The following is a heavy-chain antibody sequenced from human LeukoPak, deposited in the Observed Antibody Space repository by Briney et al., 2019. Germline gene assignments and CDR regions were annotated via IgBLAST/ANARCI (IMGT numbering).Heavy chain of an antibody. V-gene: IGHV3-23*01. CDR2: ISGSGGST. Sequence: PGGSLRLSCAASGFTFSSYAMSWVRQAPGKGLEWVSAISGSGGSTYYADSVKGWFTISRDNSKNTLYLQMNSLRAEDTAVYYCAKDSKHIVVVTAPATWVYWGQGTLVTVSS. J-gene: IGHJ4*02. D-gene: IGHD2-21*02. CDR3: AKDSKHIVVVTAPATWVY. CDR1: GFTFSSYA.